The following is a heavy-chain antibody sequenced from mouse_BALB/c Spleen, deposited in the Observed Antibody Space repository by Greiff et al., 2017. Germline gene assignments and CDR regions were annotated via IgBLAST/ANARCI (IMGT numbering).Heavy chain of an antibody. D-gene: IGHD2-4*01. CDR3: ARGGMITKNFDY. Sequence: QVQLQQSGAELAKPGASVKMSCKASGYTFTSYWMHWVKQRPGQGLEWIGYINPSTGYTEYNQKFKDKATLTADKSSSPAYMQLSSLTSEDSAVYYCARGGMITKNFDYWGQGTTLTVSS. CDR1: GYTFTSYW. CDR2: INPSTGYT. V-gene: IGHV1-7*01. J-gene: IGHJ2*01.